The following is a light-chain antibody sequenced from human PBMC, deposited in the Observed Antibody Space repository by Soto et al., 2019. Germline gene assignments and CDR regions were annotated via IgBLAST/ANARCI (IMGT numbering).Light chain of an antibody. Sequence: DIQMTQSPSTLSASVGDRVTITCRASQTIHSYLNWYQQQPGKAPKLLIHSASSLLSGVPSRFSGSGSGTEFTLTISALQPEDFATYFCQQSYITPRTFGQGTMVDIK. CDR3: QQSYITPRT. J-gene: IGKJ1*01. CDR1: QTIHSY. V-gene: IGKV1-39*01. CDR2: SAS.